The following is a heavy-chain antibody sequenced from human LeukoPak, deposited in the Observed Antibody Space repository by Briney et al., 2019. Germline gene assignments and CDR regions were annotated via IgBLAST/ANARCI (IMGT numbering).Heavy chain of an antibody. CDR2: IIPIFGTA. J-gene: IGHJ4*02. Sequence: SVKVSCKASGGTFSSYAISWVRQAPGQGLEWMGGIIPIFGTANYAQKFQGRVTITADESTSTAYMELSSLRSEDTAVYYCARPTVRFLEQGSFDYWGQGTLVTVSS. CDR3: ARPTVRFLEQGSFDY. D-gene: IGHD3-3*01. CDR1: GGTFSSYA. V-gene: IGHV1-69*13.